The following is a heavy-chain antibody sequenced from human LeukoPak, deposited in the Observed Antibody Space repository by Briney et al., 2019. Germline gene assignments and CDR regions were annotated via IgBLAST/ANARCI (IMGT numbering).Heavy chain of an antibody. CDR1: GFTFSSYW. J-gene: IGHJ4*02. CDR2: IKQDGSEK. CDR3: AREGRGTTVRGVINDY. D-gene: IGHD3-10*01. Sequence: GGSLRLSCAASGFTFSSYWMSWVRQAPGKGLEWVANIKQDGSEKYYVDSVKGRFTISRDNAKNSLYLQMNSLRAEDTAVYYCAREGRGTTVRGVINDYWGQGTLVTVSS. V-gene: IGHV3-7*03.